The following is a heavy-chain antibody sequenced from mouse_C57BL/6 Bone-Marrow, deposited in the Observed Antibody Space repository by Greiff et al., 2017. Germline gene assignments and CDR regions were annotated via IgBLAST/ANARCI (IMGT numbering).Heavy chain of an antibody. CDR1: GYTFTSYG. V-gene: IGHV1-81*01. CDR3: ARRGVEATGAMDY. D-gene: IGHD1-1*01. CDR2: IYPRSGNT. J-gene: IGHJ4*01. Sequence: QVQLQQSGAELARPGASVKLSCKASGYTFTSYGISWVKQRTGQGLEWIGEIYPRSGNTYYNEKFKGKATLTADKSSSTAYMELRSLPSEDSSVYCCARRGVEATGAMDYWGQGTSVTVSS.